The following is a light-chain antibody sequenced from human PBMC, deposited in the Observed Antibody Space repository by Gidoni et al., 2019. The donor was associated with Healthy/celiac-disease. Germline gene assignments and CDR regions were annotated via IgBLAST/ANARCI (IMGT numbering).Light chain of an antibody. Sequence: IVLTQSPRTLSLSPGERATLSCRASQSVSSSYFAWYQQKPGQAPRLLIYGASSRATGIPDRFSGSGSGTDFTLTISRLEPEDFAVYYCQQYGSSPLYTFGQGTKLEIK. CDR1: QSVSSSY. CDR2: GAS. V-gene: IGKV3-20*01. CDR3: QQYGSSPLYT. J-gene: IGKJ2*01.